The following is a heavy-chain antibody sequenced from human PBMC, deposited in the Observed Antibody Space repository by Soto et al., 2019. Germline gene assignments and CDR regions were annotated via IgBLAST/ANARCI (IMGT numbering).Heavy chain of an antibody. CDR1: GFSLSTSGVG. J-gene: IGHJ6*02. Sequence: QITLKESGPTLVKPTQTLTLTCTFSGFSLSTSGVGVAWIRQPPGKALEWLALIYWADDKRYRPSLETRLTITKDTSKYQVVLTITNLASVDTATYYCAYLPCSGGSCYWFSYSGMDVWGQGTTVTVSS. CDR2: IYWADDK. D-gene: IGHD2-15*01. V-gene: IGHV2-5*02. CDR3: AYLPCSGGSCYWFSYSGMDV.